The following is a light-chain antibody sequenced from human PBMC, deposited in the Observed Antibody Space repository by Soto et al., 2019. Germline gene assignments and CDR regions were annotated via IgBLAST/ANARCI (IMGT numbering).Light chain of an antibody. CDR2: GAS. CDR3: QKYGSSPL. V-gene: IGKV3-20*01. J-gene: IGKJ1*01. CDR1: QSVSSSY. Sequence: EIVLTQSPGTLSLSPGERATLSCRANQSVSSSYLAWYQQKPGQAPRLLIYGASSRATGIPDRFSVSGSGTDFTLTISRLEPEDFAVYYCQKYGSSPLFGQGTKVEIK.